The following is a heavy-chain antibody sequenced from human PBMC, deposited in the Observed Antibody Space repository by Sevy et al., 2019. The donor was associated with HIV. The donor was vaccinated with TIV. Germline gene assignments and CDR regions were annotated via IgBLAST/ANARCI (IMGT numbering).Heavy chain of an antibody. CDR3: ARSADNSIVVVPAALYYYYGMDV. CDR1: GYTFTSYG. D-gene: IGHD2-2*01. Sequence: ASVKVSCKASGYTFTSYGISWVRQAPGQGLEWMGWISAYNGNTNYAQKLQGRVTMTTDTSTSTAYMELRSLRSDDMAVYYCARSADNSIVVVPAALYYYYGMDVWGQGTTVTVSS. V-gene: IGHV1-18*03. CDR2: ISAYNGNT. J-gene: IGHJ6*02.